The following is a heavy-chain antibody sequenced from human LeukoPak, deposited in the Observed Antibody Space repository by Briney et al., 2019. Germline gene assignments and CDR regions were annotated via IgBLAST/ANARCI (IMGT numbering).Heavy chain of an antibody. CDR3: AKVPYTFY. Sequence: GRSLRLSCAASGFTFSSYAMHWVRQAPGKGLEWVAVISYDGSNKYYADSVKGRFTISRDNSKNTLYLQMNSLRAEDTAVYYCAKVPYTFYWGQGTLVTVSS. D-gene: IGHD5-18*01. J-gene: IGHJ4*02. V-gene: IGHV3-30-3*01. CDR2: ISYDGSNK. CDR1: GFTFSSYA.